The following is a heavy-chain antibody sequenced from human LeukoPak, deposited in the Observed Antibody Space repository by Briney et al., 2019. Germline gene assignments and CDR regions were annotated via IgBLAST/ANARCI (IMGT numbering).Heavy chain of an antibody. CDR2: IAGRGGTT. D-gene: IGHD3-16*01. CDR3: AKGVLMYYSYAMDV. V-gene: IGHV3-23*01. J-gene: IGHJ6*01. Sequence: PGGSLRLSCAASGFNFNTYAMTWVRQAPGKGLEWVAGIAGRGGTTYYGDSVKGRFTISRDNSKNTLYLQMNSLKAEDTAEYFCAKGVLMYYSYAMDVWGQGITVTVSS. CDR1: GFNFNTYA.